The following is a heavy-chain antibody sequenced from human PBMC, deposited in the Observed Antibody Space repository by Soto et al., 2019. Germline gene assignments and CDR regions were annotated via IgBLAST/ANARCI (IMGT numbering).Heavy chain of an antibody. V-gene: IGHV1-69*13. CDR1: GGTFSSYA. CDR3: ARAPRIVASTAFDY. D-gene: IGHD5-12*01. J-gene: IGHJ4*02. CDR2: IIPIFGTA. Sequence: SVEVSCRASGGTFSSYAISWVRQAPGQGLEWMGGIIPIFGTANYAQKFQGRVTITADESTSTAYMELSSLRSEDTAVYYCARAPRIVASTAFDYWGQGTLVTVSS.